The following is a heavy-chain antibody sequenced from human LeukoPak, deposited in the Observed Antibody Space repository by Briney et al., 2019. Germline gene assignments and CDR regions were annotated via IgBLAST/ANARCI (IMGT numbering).Heavy chain of an antibody. CDR2: INHSGST. Sequence: PSETLSLTCAVYGGSFSGYYWSWIRQPPGKGLEWIGEINHSGSTNYNPSLKSRVTISVDTSKNQFSLKPSSVTAADTAVYYCARGHYYYGSGSSNWFDPWGQGTLVTVSS. V-gene: IGHV4-34*01. D-gene: IGHD3-10*01. CDR1: GGSFSGYY. CDR3: ARGHYYYGSGSSNWFDP. J-gene: IGHJ5*02.